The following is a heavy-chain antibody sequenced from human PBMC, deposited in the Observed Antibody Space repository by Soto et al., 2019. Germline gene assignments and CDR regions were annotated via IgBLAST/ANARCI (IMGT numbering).Heavy chain of an antibody. Sequence: CASVKVSCKASGYTFTSYAMHWVRQAPGQRLEWMGWINAGNGNTKYSQKFQGRVTITKNTSASTAYMELSSLRSEDTAVYYCARGPLRNWFDPWGQGSLVIVSA. CDR3: ARGPLRNWFDP. CDR1: GYTFTSYA. CDR2: INAGNGNT. V-gene: IGHV1-3*01. J-gene: IGHJ5*02.